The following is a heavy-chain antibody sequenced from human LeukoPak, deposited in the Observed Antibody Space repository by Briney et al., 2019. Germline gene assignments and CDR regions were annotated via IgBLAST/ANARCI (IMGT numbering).Heavy chain of an antibody. Sequence: PGGSLRLSCAASGFTFSTYAINWVRQAPGKGLEWVAVIWYDGSNKYYADSVKGRFTISRDNSKNTLYLQMNSLRAEDTAVYYCARGLYSYGHAPFDYWGQGTLVTVSS. D-gene: IGHD5-18*01. V-gene: IGHV3-33*08. CDR1: GFTFSTYA. J-gene: IGHJ4*02. CDR3: ARGLYSYGHAPFDY. CDR2: IWYDGSNK.